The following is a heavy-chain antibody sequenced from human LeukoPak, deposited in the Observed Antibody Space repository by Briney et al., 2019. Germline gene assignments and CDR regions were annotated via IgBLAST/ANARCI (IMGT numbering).Heavy chain of an antibody. CDR1: GYTLSNYG. J-gene: IGHJ4*02. CDR3: ARDNGNIVVVVATTHFDY. Sequence: ASVKVSCKASGYTLSNYGISWVRQAPGQGLEWMGWISAYNGNTNYAQKLQGRVTMTTDTSTSTAYMELRSLRSDDTAVYYCARDNGNIVVVVATTHFDYWGQGTLVTVSS. CDR2: ISAYNGNT. D-gene: IGHD2-15*01. V-gene: IGHV1-18*01.